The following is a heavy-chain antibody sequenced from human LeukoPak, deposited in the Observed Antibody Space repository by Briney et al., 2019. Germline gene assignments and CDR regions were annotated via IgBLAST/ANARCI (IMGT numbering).Heavy chain of an antibody. CDR3: ARVGYSDWLSSYDMDV. CDR2: IYHSGSI. V-gene: IGHV4-39*07. J-gene: IGHJ6*02. CDR1: GGSISSSGYS. D-gene: IGHD3-9*01. Sequence: PSETLSLTCTVSGGSISSSGYSWGWIRQPPGKGLEWIGSIYHSGSIYYNPSLKSRVTISVDTSKNQFSLKMSSVTAADTAVYYCARVGYSDWLSSYDMDVWGQGTTVTVSS.